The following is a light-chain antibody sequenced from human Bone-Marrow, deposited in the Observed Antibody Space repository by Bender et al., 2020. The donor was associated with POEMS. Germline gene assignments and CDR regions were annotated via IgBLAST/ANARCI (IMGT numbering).Light chain of an antibody. CDR3: CSYAGSRTWV. Sequence: QSALTQPASVSGSPGQSITISCTGTSSDIAIYDFVSWYQQLPGKAPTLLIFNVINRPSGVSHRFSGSKSGNTASLRISGLQAEDEADYLCCSYAGSRTWVFGGGTKLTVL. CDR1: SSDIAIYDF. J-gene: IGLJ3*02. CDR2: NVI. V-gene: IGLV2-23*02.